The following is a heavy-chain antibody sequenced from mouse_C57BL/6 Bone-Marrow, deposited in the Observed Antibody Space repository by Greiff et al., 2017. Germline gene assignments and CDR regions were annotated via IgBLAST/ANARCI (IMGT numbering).Heavy chain of an antibody. V-gene: IGHV5-4*01. CDR2: ISDGGSYT. D-gene: IGHD1-1*01. CDR3: ARDRGTTVVAHFDY. J-gene: IGHJ2*01. CDR1: GFTFSSYA. Sequence: EVKLVESGGGLVKPGGSLKLSCAASGFTFSSYAMSWVRQTPEKRLEWVATISDGGSYTYYPDNVKGRFTISRDNAKNNLYLQMSHLKSEDTAMYYCARDRGTTVVAHFDYWGQGTTLTVSS.